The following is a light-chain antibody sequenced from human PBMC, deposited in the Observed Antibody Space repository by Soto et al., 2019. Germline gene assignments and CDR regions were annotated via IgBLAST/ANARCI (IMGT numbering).Light chain of an antibody. V-gene: IGLV2-8*01. CDR3: ISYAGSNNFVV. CDR1: SSDVGGYNY. J-gene: IGLJ2*01. CDR2: EVT. Sequence: QSALTQPPSASGSPGQSVTISCTGTSSDVGGYNYVSWFRQHPGKAPKLMIYEVTKRPSGVPDRFSGSKSGNTASLTVSGLQAEDEADYYWISYAGSNNFVVFGGGTKLTVL.